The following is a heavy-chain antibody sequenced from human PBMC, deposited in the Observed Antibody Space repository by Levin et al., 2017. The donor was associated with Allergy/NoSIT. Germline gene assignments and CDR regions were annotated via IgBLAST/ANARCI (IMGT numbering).Heavy chain of an antibody. J-gene: IGHJ4*02. V-gene: IGHV4-34*01. CDR2: INHSGST. Sequence: PSETLSLTCAVYGGSFSGYYWSWIRQPPGKGLEWIGEINHSGSTNYNPSLKSRVTISVDTSKNQFSLKLSSVTAADTAVYYCARTYQRSSWYRWGSFYFDYWGQGTLVTVSS. D-gene: IGHD6-13*01. CDR1: GGSFSGYY. CDR3: ARTYQRSSWYRWGSFYFDY.